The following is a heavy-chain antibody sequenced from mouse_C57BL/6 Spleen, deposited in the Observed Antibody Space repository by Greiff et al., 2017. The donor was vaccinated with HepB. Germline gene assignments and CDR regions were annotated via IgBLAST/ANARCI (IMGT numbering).Heavy chain of an antibody. CDR2: IYPSDSET. V-gene: IGHV1-61*01. Sequence: QVQLKQPGAELVRPGSSVKLSCKASGYTFTSYWMDWVKQRPGQGLEWIGNIYPSDSETHYNQKFKDKATLTVDKSSSTAYMQLSSLTSADSAVYYCARRSSAWFAYWGQGTLVTVSA. CDR3: ARRSSAWFAY. J-gene: IGHJ3*01. CDR1: GYTFTSYW.